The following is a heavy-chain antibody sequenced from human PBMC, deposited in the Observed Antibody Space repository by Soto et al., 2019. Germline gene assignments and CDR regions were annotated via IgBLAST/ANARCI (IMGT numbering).Heavy chain of an antibody. Sequence: QVQLVQSGAEVKKPGASVKVSCRGSAYTFSNYGVSWVRQAPGQGLDWMGWISGYSGNTKYAQKFQDRVTLTTDIIKRPGYLELRCLKSEDTAVYYRAKSSGYDPRTEGGFVYWGQGVLVNVSS. D-gene: IGHD5-12*01. J-gene: IGHJ4*02. V-gene: IGHV1-18*01. CDR3: AKSSGYDPRTEGGFVY. CDR2: ISGYSGNT. CDR1: AYTFSNYG.